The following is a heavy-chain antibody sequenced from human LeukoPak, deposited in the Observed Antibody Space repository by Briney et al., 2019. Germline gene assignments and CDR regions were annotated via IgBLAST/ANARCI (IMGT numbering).Heavy chain of an antibody. D-gene: IGHD3-22*01. Sequence: GGSLRLSCAVSGFAFGGYGMHWVRQAPGKGLEWVAIIWYDGSNKYYADSVKGRFTISRDNSKNTVDLRMDSLRAEDTAVYYCARDPLGYFYGMDVWGQGTMVTVSS. CDR1: GFAFGGYG. V-gene: IGHV3-33*01. CDR3: ARDPLGYFYGMDV. J-gene: IGHJ6*02. CDR2: IWYDGSNK.